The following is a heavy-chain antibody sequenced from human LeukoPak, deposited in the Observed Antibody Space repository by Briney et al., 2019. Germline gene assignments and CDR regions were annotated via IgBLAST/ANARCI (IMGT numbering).Heavy chain of an antibody. V-gene: IGHV3-33*01. Sequence: GGSLRLSCAASGFTFSNYGMHGVRQAPGKGLEWVAGTWSGGGSEYYPDSVKGRFTVSRDNSKKTLYLQMNSLSAEDTAVYYCARIRPSGIDYDSNGYYGAFDIWGPGEMVTVSS. J-gene: IGHJ3*02. CDR2: TWSGGGSE. CDR1: GFTFSNYG. D-gene: IGHD3-22*01. CDR3: ARIRPSGIDYDSNGYYGAFDI.